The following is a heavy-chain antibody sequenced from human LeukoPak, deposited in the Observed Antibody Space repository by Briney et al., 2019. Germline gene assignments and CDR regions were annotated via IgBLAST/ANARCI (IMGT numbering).Heavy chain of an antibody. CDR3: ARAPSCPNSSTSCYRGEIDY. V-gene: IGHV3-30-3*01. CDR2: ISYDGSNK. Sequence: PGRSLRLSCAASGFTFSSYAMHWVRQAPGKGLEWVAVISYDGSNKYYADSVKGRFTISRDNSKNTLYLQMNSLRAEDTAVYYCARAPSCPNSSTSCYRGEIDYWGQGTLVTVSS. D-gene: IGHD2-2*02. J-gene: IGHJ4*02. CDR1: GFTFSSYA.